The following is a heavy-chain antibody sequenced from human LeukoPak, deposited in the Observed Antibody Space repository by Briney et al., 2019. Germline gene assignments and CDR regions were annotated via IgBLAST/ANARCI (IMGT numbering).Heavy chain of an antibody. D-gene: IGHD6-19*01. J-gene: IGHJ4*02. Sequence: ASVKVSCKASGYTFTSYYMHWVRQAPGQGPEWMGIINPSGGSTSYAQKFQGRVTMTRDMSTSTVYMELSSLRSEDTAVYYCARVIAVAGTNDYWGQGTLVTVSS. CDR1: GYTFTSYY. CDR2: INPSGGST. V-gene: IGHV1-46*01. CDR3: ARVIAVAGTNDY.